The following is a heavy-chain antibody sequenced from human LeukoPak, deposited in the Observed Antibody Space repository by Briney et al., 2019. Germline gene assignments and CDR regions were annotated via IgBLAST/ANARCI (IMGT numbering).Heavy chain of an antibody. CDR2: IVVGSGNT. J-gene: IGHJ4*02. CDR3: AAVPIEYSSSSGSEPFDC. V-gene: IGHV1-58*01. CDR1: GFTFTSSA. Sequence: SVKVSCKASGFTFTSSAVQWVRQARGQRLEWIGWIVVGSGNTNYAQKFQERVTITRDMSTSTAYMELSSLRSEDTAVYYCAAVPIEYSSSSGSEPFDCWGQGTLVTVSS. D-gene: IGHD6-6*01.